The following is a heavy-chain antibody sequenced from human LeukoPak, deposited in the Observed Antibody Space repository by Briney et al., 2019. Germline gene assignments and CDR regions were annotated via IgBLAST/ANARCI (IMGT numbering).Heavy chain of an antibody. CDR3: ARVRGMVQAEIDY. CDR1: GGSISSSSYY. D-gene: IGHD3-10*01. V-gene: IGHV4-39*07. J-gene: IGHJ4*02. Sequence: SETLSLTCTVSGGSISSSSYYWGWIRQPPGKGLEWIGSIYYSGSTYYNPSLKSRVTISVDTSKNQFSLKLSSVTAADTAVYYCARVRGMVQAEIDYWGQGTLVTVSS. CDR2: IYYSGST.